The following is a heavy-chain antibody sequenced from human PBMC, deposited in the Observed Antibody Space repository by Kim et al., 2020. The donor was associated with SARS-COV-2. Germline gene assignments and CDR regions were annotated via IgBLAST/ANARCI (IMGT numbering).Heavy chain of an antibody. J-gene: IGHJ6*02. CDR1: GGSISTYY. CDR3: AREAARAGSVYSMDV. Sequence: SETLSLTCTVSGGSISTYYWSWIRQPPGKGLEWIGYVYYNGGTNYNPSLKSRVTISVDTSKNQFSLKLSSVSAADTAVYYCAREAARAGSVYSMDVWG. CDR2: VYYNGGT. D-gene: IGHD3-10*01. V-gene: IGHV4-59*01.